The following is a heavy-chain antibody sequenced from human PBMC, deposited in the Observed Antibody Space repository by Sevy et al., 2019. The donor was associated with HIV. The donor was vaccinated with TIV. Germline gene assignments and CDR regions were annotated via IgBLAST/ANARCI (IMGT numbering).Heavy chain of an antibody. CDR1: GFTFNSYN. CDR3: ARDTQGSGTYLWYFDY. V-gene: IGHV3-21*01. D-gene: IGHD1-26*01. J-gene: IGHJ4*02. CDR2: ISSSSSYI. Sequence: GGSLRLSCAASGFTFNSYNINWVRQAPGKGLEWVSSISSSSSYIYYADSVKGRFTISRDNAKNSLYLQMNSLRAEDTAVYYCARDTQGSGTYLWYFDYWGQGTLVTFSS.